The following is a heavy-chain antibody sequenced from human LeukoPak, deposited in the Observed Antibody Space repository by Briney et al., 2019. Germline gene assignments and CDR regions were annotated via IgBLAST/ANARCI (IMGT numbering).Heavy chain of an antibody. D-gene: IGHD3-10*01. CDR2: ISYSGST. CDR3: ATGAGSGSYWDY. CDR1: GGSISSYY. V-gene: IGHV4-59*01. Sequence: SETLSLTCTVSGGSISSYYWSWIRQPPGKGLEWIGHISYSGSTNYNPSLKSRVTISVDTSKNQFSLKLSSVTAADTAVYYCATGAGSGSYWDYWGQGTLVTVSS. J-gene: IGHJ4*02.